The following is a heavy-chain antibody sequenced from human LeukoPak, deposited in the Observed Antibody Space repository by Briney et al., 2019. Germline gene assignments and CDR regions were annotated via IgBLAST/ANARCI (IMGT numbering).Heavy chain of an antibody. J-gene: IGHJ6*03. CDR3: ARQAYCGGDCYSYYYYYYYMDV. D-gene: IGHD2-21*02. Sequence: ASVKVSCKASGYTFTSYDINWVRQATGQGLEWMGWMNPNSGNTGYAQKFQGRVTMTRNTSISTAYMELSSLRSEDTAVYYCARQAYCGGDCYSYYYYYYYMDVWGKGTTVTVSS. CDR1: GYTFTSYD. CDR2: MNPNSGNT. V-gene: IGHV1-8*01.